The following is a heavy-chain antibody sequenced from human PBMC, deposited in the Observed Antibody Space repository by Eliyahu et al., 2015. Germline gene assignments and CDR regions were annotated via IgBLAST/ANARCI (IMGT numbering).Heavy chain of an antibody. CDR1: GFXFRNYD. D-gene: IGHD3-10*01. CDR3: VKAPFGAQYYFDH. V-gene: IGHV3-30*18. CDR2: VSYDGTKA. J-gene: IGHJ4*02. Sequence: QVQLVESGGGVVQPGRSLRLSCAAXGFXFRNYDIHWVRQAPGKGLEWVGVVSYDGTKAYYPDSVKGRFSISRDNSNNTLYLQMNSLRNDDTATYYCVKAPFGAQYYFDHWGQGTLVTVSS.